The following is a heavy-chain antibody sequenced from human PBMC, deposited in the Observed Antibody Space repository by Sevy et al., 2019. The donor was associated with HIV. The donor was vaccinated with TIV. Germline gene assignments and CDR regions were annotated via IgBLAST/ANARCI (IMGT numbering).Heavy chain of an antibody. CDR1: GFTFSSYG. J-gene: IGHJ4*02. CDR3: AKDLRPYRVWGSYNY. CDR2: ISYDGSNK. Sequence: GGSLRLSCAASGFTFSSYGIHWVRQAPGKRLKWVAVISYDGSNKYYADSVKGRFTISRDNSNNTLFLQMNSLRAEDTAVYYCAKDLRPYRVWGSYNYWGQGTLVTVSS. D-gene: IGHD3-16*01. V-gene: IGHV3-30*18.